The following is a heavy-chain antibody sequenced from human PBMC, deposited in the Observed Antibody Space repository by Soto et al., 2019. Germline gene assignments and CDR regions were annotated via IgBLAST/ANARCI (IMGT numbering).Heavy chain of an antibody. D-gene: IGHD2-15*01. CDR2: IYHSGTT. Sequence: PSETLSLTCTVSGGSLSRSSQPWGRVRPPPGKGLEWIGSIYHSGTTYYNPPLKSRVTISVDTSKNQFSLRLSSVTAADTAVYYCARHKDCSGGSCNAVGYYYGLDVWGQGTTVTVS. CDR3: ARHKDCSGGSCNAVGYYYGLDV. J-gene: IGHJ6*02. V-gene: IGHV4-39*01. CDR1: GGSLSRSSQP.